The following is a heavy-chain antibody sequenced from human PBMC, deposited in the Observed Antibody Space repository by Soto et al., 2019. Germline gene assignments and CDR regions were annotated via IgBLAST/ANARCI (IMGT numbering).Heavy chain of an antibody. Sequence: GGSLRLSCAASGFTFSSYAMSWVRQAPGKGLEWVSAISGSGGSTYYADSVKGRFTISRDNSKNTLYLQMNSLRAEDTAVYYCAKGRLGYCSSTSCLLIPAFDIWGQGTMVTVSS. CDR3: AKGRLGYCSSTSCLLIPAFDI. D-gene: IGHD2-2*01. CDR2: ISGSGGST. CDR1: GFTFSSYA. V-gene: IGHV3-23*01. J-gene: IGHJ3*02.